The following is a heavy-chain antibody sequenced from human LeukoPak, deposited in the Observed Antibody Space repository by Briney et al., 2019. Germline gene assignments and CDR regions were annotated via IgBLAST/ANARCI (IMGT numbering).Heavy chain of an antibody. Sequence: GGSLRLSCTASGFTFSNYWMSWVRQTPEKGLEWVANIKQDGSETVYVDSVKGRFTISRDNAQTSLYLQMSSLRAEDTAVYYCARVGGGRYYDSSAYLDYWGQGTLVTVSS. CDR2: IKQDGSET. D-gene: IGHD3-22*01. V-gene: IGHV3-7*02. J-gene: IGHJ4*02. CDR1: GFTFSNYW. CDR3: ARVGGGRYYDSSAYLDY.